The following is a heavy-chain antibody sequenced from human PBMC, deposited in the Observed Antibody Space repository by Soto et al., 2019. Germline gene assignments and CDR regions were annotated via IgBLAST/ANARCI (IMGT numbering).Heavy chain of an antibody. CDR1: GGSVSSSSYC. J-gene: IGHJ4*02. V-gene: IGHV4-39*02. CDR3: ARDGPHISIFGYGDY. D-gene: IGHD3-3*01. Sequence: PSETLSLTCTVSGGSVSSSSYCWGCIRQSPGKGLEWIGTIYSSENTYYNPSLMSRVTISVDTSKNEFSLQMSSLRADDTAVYYCARDGPHISIFGYGDYWGQGNLVTVSS. CDR2: IYSSENT.